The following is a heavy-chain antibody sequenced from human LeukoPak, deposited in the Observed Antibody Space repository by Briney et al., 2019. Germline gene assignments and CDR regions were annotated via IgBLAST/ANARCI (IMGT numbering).Heavy chain of an antibody. CDR3: ARGGGFGKSGFAF. CDR1: GGSIRSYY. CDR2: IFDGGNY. V-gene: IGHV4-59*01. Sequence: PSETLSLTCRVSGGSIRSYYGSWSRQPSGKGLEWLGYIFDGGNYNYNPSLKSRVTPSVDMSKNQFSLSLSSVTAADTAVYYCARGGGFGKSGFAFSGQGTLVTVSS. D-gene: IGHD3-16*01. J-gene: IGHJ4*02.